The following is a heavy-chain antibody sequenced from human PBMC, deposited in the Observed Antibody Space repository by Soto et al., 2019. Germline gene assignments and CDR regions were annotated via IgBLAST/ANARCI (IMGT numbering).Heavy chain of an antibody. CDR1: GYSFTTHW. D-gene: IGHD5-18*01. CDR3: ARPKGYSYGYLQTFDF. CDR2: IYPGDSDT. J-gene: IGHJ4*02. Sequence: GESLKISCQASGYSFTTHWIGWVRQMPGKGLEWMGIIYPGDSDTKYSPSFQGQVTISADKSTNTAYLQWSGLRASDTAIYYCARPKGYSYGYLQTFDFWGQGTLVTSPQ. V-gene: IGHV5-51*01.